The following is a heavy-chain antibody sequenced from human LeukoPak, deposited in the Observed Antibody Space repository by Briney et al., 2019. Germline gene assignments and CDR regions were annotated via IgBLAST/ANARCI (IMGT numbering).Heavy chain of an antibody. CDR1: GGSFSGYY. J-gene: IGHJ4*02. CDR2: INHSGST. Sequence: SETLSLTCAVYGGSFSGYYWNWIRQPPGKGLEWIGEINHSGSTNYNPSLKSRVTISVDTSKNQFSLKLSSVTAADTAVYYCARDRGSSWSSYFGFWGQGTLVTVSS. V-gene: IGHV4-34*01. CDR3: ARDRGSSWSSYFGF. D-gene: IGHD6-13*01.